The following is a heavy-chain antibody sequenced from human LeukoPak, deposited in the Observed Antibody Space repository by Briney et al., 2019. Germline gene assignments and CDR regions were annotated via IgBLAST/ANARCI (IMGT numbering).Heavy chain of an antibody. CDR1: GYTFTGYC. CDR2: INPKSGGT. J-gene: IGHJ4*02. Sequence: GASLKISCKASGYTFTGYCMHWVRQAPGQGLEWMGWINPKSGGTNYAQKFQGRVTMTRDTSISTTYMELSGLRSDDTAVYYCARAWLRLNPYFDYWGQGTLVTVSS. CDR3: ARAWLRLNPYFDY. D-gene: IGHD5-12*01. V-gene: IGHV1-2*02.